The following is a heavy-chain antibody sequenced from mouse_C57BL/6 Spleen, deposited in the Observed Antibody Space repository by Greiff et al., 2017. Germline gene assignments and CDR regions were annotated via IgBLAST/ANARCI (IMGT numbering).Heavy chain of an antibody. V-gene: IGHV1-59*01. J-gene: IGHJ2*01. CDR3: ASQTGTFDY. Sequence: VQLQQPGAELVRPGASVKLSCKASGYTFTSYWMHWVKQRPGQGLEWIGVIDPSDSYTNYNPKFQGKATLTVDTSSSTAYMQLSSLTSEDSAVYYCASQTGTFDYWGQGTTLSVSS. CDR2: IDPSDSYT. D-gene: IGHD4-1*01. CDR1: GYTFTSYW.